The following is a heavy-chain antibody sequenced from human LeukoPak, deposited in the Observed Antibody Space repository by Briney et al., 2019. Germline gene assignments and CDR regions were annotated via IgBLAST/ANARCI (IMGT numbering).Heavy chain of an antibody. Sequence: GASVKVSCKASEGTFSNYAINWVRQAPGQGLEWMGGIISMFGKANYAQKFQGRVTITADESTRTAYMELSSLRSEDTAVYYCARGWVAETTVVTPYNYWGRGTLVSVSS. J-gene: IGHJ4*02. CDR3: ARGWVAETTVVTPYNY. CDR1: EGTFSNYA. CDR2: IISMFGKA. V-gene: IGHV1-69*13. D-gene: IGHD4-23*01.